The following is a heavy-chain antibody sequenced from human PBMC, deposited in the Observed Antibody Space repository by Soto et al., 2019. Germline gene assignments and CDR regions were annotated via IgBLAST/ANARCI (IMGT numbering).Heavy chain of an antibody. CDR2: IYTSGST. D-gene: IGHD6-13*01. Sequence: QVQLQESGPGLVKPSETLSLTCTVSGGSISSYYWSWIRQPAGKGLEWIGRIYTSGSTNYNPSLKSRVTMSVDTSKNQFALKLSSVTAADTAVYYCAREEWCIAAAGRALYYYYGMDVWGQGTTVTVSS. V-gene: IGHV4-4*07. J-gene: IGHJ6*02. CDR1: GGSISSYY. CDR3: AREEWCIAAAGRALYYYYGMDV.